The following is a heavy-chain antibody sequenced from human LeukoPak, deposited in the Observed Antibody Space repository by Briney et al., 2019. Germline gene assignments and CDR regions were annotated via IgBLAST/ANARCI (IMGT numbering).Heavy chain of an antibody. D-gene: IGHD6-25*01. CDR1: GFTFDDYA. V-gene: IGHV3-9*01. J-gene: IGHJ3*02. CDR3: ARWYSSAAYAFDI. Sequence: PGGSLRLSCAASGFTFDDYAMHWVRQAPGKGLEWVSGISWNSGSIGYADSVKGRFTISRDNAKNSLYLQMNSLRAEDTAVYYCARWYSSAAYAFDIWGQGTMVTVSS. CDR2: ISWNSGSI.